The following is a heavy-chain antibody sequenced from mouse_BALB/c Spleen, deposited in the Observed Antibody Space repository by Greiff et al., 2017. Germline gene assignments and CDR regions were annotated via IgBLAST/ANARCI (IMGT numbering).Heavy chain of an antibody. CDR2: ISYDGSN. D-gene: IGHD1-1*01. Sequence: EVQRVESGPGLVKPSQSLSLTCSVTGYSITSGYYWNWIRQFPGNKLEWMGYISYDGSNNYNPSLKNRISITRDTSKNQFFLKLNSVTTEDTATYYCAREGTTVVEGYYAMDYWGQGTSVTVSS. J-gene: IGHJ4*01. CDR3: AREGTTVVEGYYAMDY. V-gene: IGHV3-6*02. CDR1: GYSITSGYY.